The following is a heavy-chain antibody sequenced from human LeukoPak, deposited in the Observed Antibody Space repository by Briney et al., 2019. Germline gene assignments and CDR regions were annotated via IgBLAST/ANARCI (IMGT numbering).Heavy chain of an antibody. CDR1: GYTLTELS. V-gene: IGHV1-24*01. J-gene: IGHJ3*02. CDR3: ATDWMGQWLVLRAFDI. CDR2: FDPEDGET. D-gene: IGHD6-19*01. Sequence: GASVKVSCKVSGYTLTELSMHWVRQAPGKGLEWMGGFDPEDGETIYAQKFQGRVTMTEDTSTDTAYMELSSLRSEDTAVYYCATDWMGQWLVLRAFDIWGQGTMVTVSS.